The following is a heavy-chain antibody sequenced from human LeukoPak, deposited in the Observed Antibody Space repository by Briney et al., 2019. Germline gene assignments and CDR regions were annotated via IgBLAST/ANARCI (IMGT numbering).Heavy chain of an antibody. J-gene: IGHJ6*02. CDR2: ISAYNGNT. CDR3: ARDETFDYYYGMDV. V-gene: IGHV1-18*01. Sequence: GASVKVSCKASGYTFTSYGISWVRQAPGQGLEWMGWISAYNGNTNYAQKLQGRVTMTTDTSTSTAYMELRSLRSDDTAVYYCARDETFDYYYGMDVWGQGTTATVSS. CDR1: GYTFTSYG.